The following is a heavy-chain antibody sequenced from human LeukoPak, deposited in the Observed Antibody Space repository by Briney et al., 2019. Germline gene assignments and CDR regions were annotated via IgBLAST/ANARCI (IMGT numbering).Heavy chain of an antibody. J-gene: IGHJ6*02. CDR3: ARDRGSRPYFHDGMDV. CDR2: ISSSGSTI. V-gene: IGHV3-48*03. Sequence: GGSLRLSCAASGFTFSSYEMNWVRQAPGKGLEWVSYISSSGSTIYYADSVKGRFTISRDNAKNSLYLQMNSLRAEDTAVYYCARDRGSRPYFHDGMDVWGQGTTVTASS. D-gene: IGHD1-26*01. CDR1: GFTFSSYE.